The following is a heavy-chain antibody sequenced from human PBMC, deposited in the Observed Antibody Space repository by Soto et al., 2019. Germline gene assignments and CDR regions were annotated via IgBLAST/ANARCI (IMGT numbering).Heavy chain of an antibody. D-gene: IGHD6-19*01. CDR1: GGTFSSYA. V-gene: IGHV1-69*13. J-gene: IGHJ6*02. CDR2: IIPIFGTA. Sequence: SVKVSCKASGGTFSSYAISWVRQAPGQGLEWMGGIIPIFGTANYAQKFQGRVTITADESTSTAYMELSSLRSEDTAVYYCVTWLEYRTDYYYSYGMDVLVQGTTVTVCS. CDR3: VTWLEYRTDYYYSYGMDV.